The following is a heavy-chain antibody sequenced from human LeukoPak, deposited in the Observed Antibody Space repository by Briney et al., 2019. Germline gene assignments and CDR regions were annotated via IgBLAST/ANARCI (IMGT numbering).Heavy chain of an antibody. D-gene: IGHD3-10*01. V-gene: IGHV1-2*02. CDR1: GYTFTGYY. Sequence: ASVKVSCKASGYTFTGYYMHWVRQAPGQGLEWMGWINPNSGGTNYAQKFQGRVTMTRDTSISTAYMELSRLGSDDTAVYYCARGKTPYYYGSGSVYDYWGQGTLVTVSS. CDR3: ARGKTPYYYGSGSVYDY. CDR2: INPNSGGT. J-gene: IGHJ4*02.